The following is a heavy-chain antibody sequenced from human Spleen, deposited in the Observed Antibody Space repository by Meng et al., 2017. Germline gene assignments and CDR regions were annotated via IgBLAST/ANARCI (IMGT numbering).Heavy chain of an antibody. D-gene: IGHD3-3*01. V-gene: IGHV1-2*06. CDR2: INPNSGGT. J-gene: IGHJ4*02. CDR1: GYTFTGYY. Sequence: SVKVSCKASGYTFTGYYLHWLRQAPRQGLEWMGRINPNSGGTNYAQKFQGRATNTRDTSISIAYMELSRLRSDDTAVYYCPRSRRFGVVIALDYWGQGTLVTVSS. CDR3: PRSRRFGVVIALDY.